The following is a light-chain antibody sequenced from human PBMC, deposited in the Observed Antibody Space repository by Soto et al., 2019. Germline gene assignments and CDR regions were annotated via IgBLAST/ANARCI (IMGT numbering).Light chain of an antibody. CDR2: DAS. V-gene: IGKV3-11*01. CDR3: QQRSNWPHT. Sequence: EIVLTQSPATLSLSPGERATLSCRASQSVRSYLAWYQQKLGQAPRLLIYDASNRATGIPARFSGSGSGTDFTLTISSLEPEDFAVYYCQQRSNWPHTFGQGTKLEIK. CDR1: QSVRSY. J-gene: IGKJ2*01.